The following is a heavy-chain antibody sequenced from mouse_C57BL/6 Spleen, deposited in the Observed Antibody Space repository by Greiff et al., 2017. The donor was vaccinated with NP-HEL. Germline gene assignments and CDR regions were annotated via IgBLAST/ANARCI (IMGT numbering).Heavy chain of an antibody. J-gene: IGHJ2*01. CDR2: ISYDGSN. D-gene: IGHD2-4*01. V-gene: IGHV3-6*01. CDR1: GYSITSGYY. CDR3: VYYDYDGGDY. Sequence: VQLKESGPGLVKPSQSLSLTCSVTGYSITSGYYWNWIRQFPGNKLEWMGYISYDGSNNYNPSLKNRISITRDTSKNQFFLKLNSVTTEDTATYYCVYYDYDGGDYWGQGTTLTVSS.